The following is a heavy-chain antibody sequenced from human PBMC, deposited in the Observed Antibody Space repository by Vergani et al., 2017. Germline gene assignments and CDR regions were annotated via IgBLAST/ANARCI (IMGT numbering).Heavy chain of an antibody. CDR3: ARDSGIAVAGRLAHYYYYGMDV. V-gene: IGHV4-30-4*08. CDR1: GGSISSGDYY. J-gene: IGHJ6*02. CDR2: IYYSGST. D-gene: IGHD6-19*01. Sequence: QLQLQESGPGLLKPSQTLSLTCTVSGGSISSGDYYWSWIRQPPGKGLEWIGYIYYSGSTYYNPSLKSRVTISVDTSKNQFSLKLSSVTAADTAVYYCARDSGIAVAGRLAHYYYYGMDVWGQGTTVTVSS.